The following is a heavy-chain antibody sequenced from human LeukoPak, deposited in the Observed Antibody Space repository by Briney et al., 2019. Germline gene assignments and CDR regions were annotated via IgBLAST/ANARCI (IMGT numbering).Heavy chain of an antibody. CDR2: IIPIFGTA. CDR3: AVVVMLAFDI. V-gene: IGHV1-69*05. Sequence: GSSVKVSCKASGGTFSSYAISWVRQAPGQGLEWMGGIIPIFGTANYAQKFQGRVTITTDESTSTPYMELSSLRSEDTAVYYCAVVVMLAFDIWGQGTMVTVSS. D-gene: IGHD3-22*01. CDR1: GGTFSSYA. J-gene: IGHJ3*02.